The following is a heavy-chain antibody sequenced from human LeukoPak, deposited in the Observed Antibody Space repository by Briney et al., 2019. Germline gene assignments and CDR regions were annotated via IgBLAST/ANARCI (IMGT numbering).Heavy chain of an antibody. D-gene: IGHD1/OR15-1a*01. Sequence: SETLSLTCAVYGGSFSGYYWSWIRQPPGKGLEWIGEINHSGSTNYNPSLKSRVTISVDTSKNQFSPKLSSVTAADTAVYYCARGPTPILWTGTRFDYWGQGTLVTVSS. J-gene: IGHJ4*02. CDR3: ARGPTPILWTGTRFDY. CDR2: INHSGST. CDR1: GGSFSGYY. V-gene: IGHV4-34*01.